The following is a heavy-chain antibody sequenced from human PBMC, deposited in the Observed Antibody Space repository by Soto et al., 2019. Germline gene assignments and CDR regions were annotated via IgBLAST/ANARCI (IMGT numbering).Heavy chain of an antibody. D-gene: IGHD6-19*01. CDR3: ARGPKAIAVAGMTDYYYYGMDV. J-gene: IGHJ6*02. CDR2: IWYDGSNK. CDR1: GFTFSSYG. V-gene: IGHV3-33*01. Sequence: QVQLVESGGGVVQPGRSLRLSCAASGFTFSSYGMHWVRQAPGKGLEWVAVIWYDGSNKYYADSVKGRFTISRDNSKNTLYLQMNSLRAEDTAVYYCARGPKAIAVAGMTDYYYYGMDVWGQGTTVTVSS.